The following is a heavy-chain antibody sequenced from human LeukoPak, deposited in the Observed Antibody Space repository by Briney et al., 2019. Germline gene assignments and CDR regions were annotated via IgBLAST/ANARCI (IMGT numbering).Heavy chain of an antibody. CDR1: GFTFSSYE. CDR3: ARHNGWYDY. V-gene: IGHV3-48*03. Sequence: GGSLRLSCAASGFTFSSYEMNWVRQAPGKGLEWISYISSSGSTMYADSVKGRCTISRDNAKNSLYLQMNSLRAEDTGIYYCARHNGWYDYWGQGTLVTVSS. J-gene: IGHJ4*02. CDR2: ISSSGSTM. D-gene: IGHD6-19*01.